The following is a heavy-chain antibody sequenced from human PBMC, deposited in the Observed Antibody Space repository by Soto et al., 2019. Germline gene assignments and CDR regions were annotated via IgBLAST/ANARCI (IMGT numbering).Heavy chain of an antibody. V-gene: IGHV4-59*08. CDR3: ARHGAPNSSSGWFDP. D-gene: IGHD6-6*01. CDR1: GGSISSYY. CDR2: IYYSGST. Sequence: SETLSLTCTVSGGSISSYYWSWIRQPPGKGLEWIGYIYYSGSTNYNPSLKSRVTISVDTSKNQFSLKLSSVTAADTAVYYCARHGAPNSSSGWFDPWGQGTLVTVSS. J-gene: IGHJ5*02.